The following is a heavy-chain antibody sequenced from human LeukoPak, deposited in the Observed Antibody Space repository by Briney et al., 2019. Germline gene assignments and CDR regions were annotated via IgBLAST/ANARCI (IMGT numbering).Heavy chain of an antibody. J-gene: IGHJ4*02. CDR2: IYASGST. D-gene: IGHD1-26*01. CDR3: ARGVVGATAFAY. V-gene: IGHV4-4*07. CDR1: GDSISGYT. Sequence: SETLFLTCTVSGDSISGYTWSWIRQPAGKGLEWIGRIYASGSTNYNPSLQGRVTMSVDTSRGQFFLMVHSVTAADTAVYYCARGVVGATAFAYWGQGTVVTASS.